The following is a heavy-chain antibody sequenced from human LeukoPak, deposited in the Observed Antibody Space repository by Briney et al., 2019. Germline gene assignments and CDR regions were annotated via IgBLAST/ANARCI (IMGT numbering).Heavy chain of an antibody. CDR1: GGTFSSYA. D-gene: IGHD2-2*01. J-gene: IGHJ4*02. Sequence: GASVKVSCKASGGTFSSYAISWVRQAPGQGLEWMGGIIPIFGTANYAQKFQGRVTITADESTSTAYMELSSLRSEDTAVYYCARSDIVVVPAAMGSEFDHWGQGTLVTVSS. CDR2: IIPIFGTA. V-gene: IGHV1-69*13. CDR3: ARSDIVVVPAAMGSEFDH.